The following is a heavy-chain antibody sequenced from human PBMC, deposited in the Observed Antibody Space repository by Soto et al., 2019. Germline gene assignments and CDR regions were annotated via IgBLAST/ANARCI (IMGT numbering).Heavy chain of an antibody. J-gene: IGHJ5*02. CDR3: ARGRVVVPAAVMFNCLDP. D-gene: IGHD2-2*01. CDR1: GDPITWGDYS. V-gene: IGHV4-30-2*01. CDR2: IFHGGST. Sequence: SETLSLTCAISGDPITWGDYSWNWIRQPPGKGLEWIGYIFHGGSTYYNPSLRSRVTISVDRSTTQFSLKMSSVTAADTAVYYCARGRVVVPAAVMFNCLDPWGQGALVTVSS.